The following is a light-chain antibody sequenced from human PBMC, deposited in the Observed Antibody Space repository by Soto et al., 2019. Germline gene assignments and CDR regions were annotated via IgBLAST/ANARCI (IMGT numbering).Light chain of an antibody. J-gene: IGKJ1*01. CDR3: QQYNSFRT. V-gene: IGKV1-5*01. Sequence: GDRVTITCRASQSISSWLAWYRQKPGKAPNLLIYDASSLESGVPSRFSGSGSGTEFTLTISSLQPDDFATYYFQQYNSFRTFGQGTKVEIK. CDR1: QSISSW. CDR2: DAS.